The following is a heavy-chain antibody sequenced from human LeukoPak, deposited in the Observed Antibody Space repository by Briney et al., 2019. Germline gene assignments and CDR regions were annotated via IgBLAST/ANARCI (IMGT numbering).Heavy chain of an antibody. J-gene: IGHJ4*02. V-gene: IGHV3-30-3*01. CDR2: ISYDGSNK. Sequence: QAGGSLRLSCAASGFTFSSYAMHWVRQAPGKGLEWVAVISYDGSNKYYADSVKGRFTISRDNSKNTLYLQMNSLRAEDTAVYYCARDPDSRNYLDYWGQGTLVTVSS. CDR3: ARDPDSRNYLDY. D-gene: IGHD3-3*01. CDR1: GFTFSSYA.